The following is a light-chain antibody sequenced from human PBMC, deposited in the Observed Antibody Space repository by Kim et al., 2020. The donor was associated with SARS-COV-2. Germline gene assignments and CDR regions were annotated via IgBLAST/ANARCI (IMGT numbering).Light chain of an antibody. CDR1: TSNIGAGYV. CDR2: GNS. V-gene: IGLV1-40*01. CDR3: QSYESSLSGWV. Sequence: RVTSSCTGRTSNIGAGYVVHWYQQLRATPPQRLFCGNSTRPSGAPDRCSGSKSGSSAALDITGLQAEDEADYYCQSYESSLSGWVFGGGTQLTVL. J-gene: IGLJ3*02.